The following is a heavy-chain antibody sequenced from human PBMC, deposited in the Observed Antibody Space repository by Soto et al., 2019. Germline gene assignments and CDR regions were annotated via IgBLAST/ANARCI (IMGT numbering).Heavy chain of an antibody. CDR1: GASISVHSYY. J-gene: IGHJ5*02. CDR3: TRRYNWNDNHFDP. CDR2: SYYSGTT. Sequence: SETLSLTCTVSGASISVHSYYWTWIRQPPGKGLEWIGSSYYSGTTYFNPSLKSRATISVDTSKNQFSLRLTSVTAADTAIYYCTRRYNWNDNHFDPWGPGALVTVSS. V-gene: IGHV4-39*01. D-gene: IGHD1-20*01.